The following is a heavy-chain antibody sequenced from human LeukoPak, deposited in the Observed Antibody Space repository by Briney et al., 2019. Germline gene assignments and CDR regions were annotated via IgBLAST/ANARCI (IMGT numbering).Heavy chain of an antibody. CDR1: GFTFSNAW. Sequence: GGSLRLSCAASGFTFSNAWMSWVRQAPGKGLEWVSGINWSGGSTGYADSVKGRFTISRDNAKNSLYLQMNSLSAEDTALYYCARGEHNYYDSSAYYYYFDCWGQGTLVTVSS. D-gene: IGHD3-22*01. CDR2: INWSGGST. CDR3: ARGEHNYYDSSAYYYYFDC. V-gene: IGHV3-20*04. J-gene: IGHJ4*02.